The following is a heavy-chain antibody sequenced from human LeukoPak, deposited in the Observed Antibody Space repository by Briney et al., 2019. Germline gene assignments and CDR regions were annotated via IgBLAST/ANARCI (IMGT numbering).Heavy chain of an antibody. Sequence: GTSVKVSCKASGYTFTSYGISWVRQAPGQGLEWMGWISGYNGNTNYAQKFQGRVTMTTDTSTNTAYMELRSLRSDDTAVYYCTREATGYSWFDPWGQGTLVTDSS. CDR3: TREATGYSWFDP. J-gene: IGHJ5*02. V-gene: IGHV1-18*01. CDR2: ISGYNGNT. D-gene: IGHD3-9*01. CDR1: GYTFTSYG.